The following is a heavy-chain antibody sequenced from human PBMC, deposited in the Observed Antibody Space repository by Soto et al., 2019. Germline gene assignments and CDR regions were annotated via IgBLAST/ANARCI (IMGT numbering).Heavy chain of an antibody. CDR2: IYSGGNT. Sequence: DVQLVESGGGLVLRGESLRLSCAASGFTVGSAYMSWVRQAPGKGLEWVAGIYSGGNTYYADSVKGRFTISRDTSKNRLYFQMNSLRAEDAAIYYCARDPWVGDIGDYWGQGTLVTVSS. J-gene: IGHJ4*02. CDR3: ARDPWVGDIGDY. CDR1: GFTVGSAY. D-gene: IGHD4-17*01. V-gene: IGHV3-66*01.